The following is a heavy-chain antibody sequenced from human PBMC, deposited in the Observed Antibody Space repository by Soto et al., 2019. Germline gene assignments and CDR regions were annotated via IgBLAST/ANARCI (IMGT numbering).Heavy chain of an antibody. CDR1: GGTFSSYT. D-gene: IGHD3-16*02. V-gene: IGHV1-69*02. CDR3: ARPNYDYIWGSYRGNDAFDI. Sequence: ASVKVSCKASGGTFSSYTISWVRQAPGQGLEWMGRIIPILGIANYAQKFQGRVTITADKSTSTAYMELSSLRSEDTAVYYCARPNYDYIWGSYRGNDAFDIWGQGTMVTVSS. CDR2: IIPILGIA. J-gene: IGHJ3*02.